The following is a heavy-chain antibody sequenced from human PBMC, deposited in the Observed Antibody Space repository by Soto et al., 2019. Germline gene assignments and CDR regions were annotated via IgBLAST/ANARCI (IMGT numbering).Heavy chain of an antibody. Sequence: QITLKESGPTLVKPTQTLTLTCTFSGFSFITTGVGVGWLRQSPGKALEWLALIYWDDDKRYSPSLKSRLTITKDTSKNQVVLSMTNMDPVDTATYYCARADYGDIVFEYWGQGTLVTVSS. CDR3: ARADYGDIVFEY. J-gene: IGHJ4*02. D-gene: IGHD4-17*01. V-gene: IGHV2-5*02. CDR2: IYWDDDK. CDR1: GFSFITTGVG.